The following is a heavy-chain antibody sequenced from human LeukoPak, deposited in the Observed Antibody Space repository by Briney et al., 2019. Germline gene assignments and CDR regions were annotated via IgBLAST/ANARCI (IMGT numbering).Heavy chain of an antibody. CDR2: FYYSGST. Sequence: PETRCHTRTVQGGSFSTYYGSWIGQPPGKGLEWIGHFYYSGSTSYSPSLKSRVTISVDASRNQFSLKLTSVTAADTAVYFCARGQGGNYYLNYFDYWGQ. CDR3: ARGQGGNYYLNYFDY. CDR1: GGSFSTYY. D-gene: IGHD1-26*01. J-gene: IGHJ4*02. V-gene: IGHV4-59*01.